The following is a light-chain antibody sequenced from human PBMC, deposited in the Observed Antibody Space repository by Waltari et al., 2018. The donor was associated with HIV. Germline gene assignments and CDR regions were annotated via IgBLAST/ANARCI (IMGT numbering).Light chain of an antibody. Sequence: QSVLTQPPSASGTPGQRVTISCSGSSSNIGSKYVYWYQQLPGTAPKLLIYRNNQRPSGVPDRFSGSKSGTSASLAISGLRSEDEADYHCTAWDDSLSGVVFGGGTKLTVL. J-gene: IGLJ2*01. CDR3: TAWDDSLSGVV. CDR2: RNN. V-gene: IGLV1-47*01. CDR1: SSNIGSKY.